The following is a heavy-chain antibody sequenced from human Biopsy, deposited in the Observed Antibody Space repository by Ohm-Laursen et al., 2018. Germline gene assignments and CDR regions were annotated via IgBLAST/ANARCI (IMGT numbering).Heavy chain of an antibody. CDR2: INPSGSTT. D-gene: IGHD6-19*01. CDR3: ARNTGWYGDLYYFDY. CDR1: GYSFTSYY. Sequence: SVKVSCKASGYSFTSYYMHWARQAPGQGLEWMGGINPSGSTTSYPQIFQGRVTMTRDTSKSTVYMELSSLRSADTAVYFCARNTGWYGDLYYFDYWGQGTLVTVSS. V-gene: IGHV1-46*01. J-gene: IGHJ4*02.